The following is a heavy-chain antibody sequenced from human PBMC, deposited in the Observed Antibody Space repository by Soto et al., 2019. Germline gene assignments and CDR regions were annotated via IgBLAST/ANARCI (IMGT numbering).Heavy chain of an antibody. CDR1: GYTFTSYG. CDR3: ARDWRNYYDSSGPSWFDP. D-gene: IGHD3-22*01. CDR2: ISAYNGNT. Sequence: ASVKVSCKASGYTFTSYGISWVRQAPGQGLEWMGWISAYNGNTNYAQKLQGRVTMTTDTSTSTAYMELRSLRSDDTAVYYCARDWRNYYDSSGPSWFDPWGQGTLVTVS. V-gene: IGHV1-18*01. J-gene: IGHJ5*02.